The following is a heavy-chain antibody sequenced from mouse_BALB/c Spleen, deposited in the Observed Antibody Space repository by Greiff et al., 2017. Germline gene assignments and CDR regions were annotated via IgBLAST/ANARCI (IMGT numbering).Heavy chain of an antibody. V-gene: IGHV1S56*01. Sequence: QVQLQQSGAELVKPGASVKLSCKASGYTFTSYDINWVRQRPEQGLEWIGWIFPGDGSTKYNEKFKGKATLTTDKSSSTAYMQLSRLTSEDSAVYFCARAVTTAVGGYFDVWGAGTTVTVSS. D-gene: IGHD1-1*01. CDR1: GYTFTSYD. CDR2: IFPGDGST. CDR3: ARAVTTAVGGYFDV. J-gene: IGHJ1*01.